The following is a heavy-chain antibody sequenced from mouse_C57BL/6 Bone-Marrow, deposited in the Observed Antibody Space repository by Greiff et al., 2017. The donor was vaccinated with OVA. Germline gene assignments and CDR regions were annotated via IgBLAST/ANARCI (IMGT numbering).Heavy chain of an antibody. CDR1: GFSLTSYG. CDR2: IWSDGST. J-gene: IGHJ4*01. Sequence: VQRVESGPGLVAPSQSLSITCTVSGFSLTSYGVHWVRQPPGKGLEWLVVIWSDGSTTYYSALKSRLSISKDNSKSQVFLKMNSLQTDDTAMYYCAKELHYGSRDYAMDYWGQGTSVTVSS. D-gene: IGHD1-1*01. CDR3: AKELHYGSRDYAMDY. V-gene: IGHV2-6*03.